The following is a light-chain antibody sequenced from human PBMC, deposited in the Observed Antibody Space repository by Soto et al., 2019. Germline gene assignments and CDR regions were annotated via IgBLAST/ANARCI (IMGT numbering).Light chain of an antibody. Sequence: QSALTQPASVSGSPGQSITISCTGTSSEVSGYNYVSWYQQHPGKAPKLMIFDVTNRPSGVSNRFSGSKSGNTASLTISGLQAEDEADYYCSSYTGSSTVVFGGGTKVTVL. CDR2: DVT. V-gene: IGLV2-14*01. CDR1: SSEVSGYNY. J-gene: IGLJ2*01. CDR3: SSYTGSSTVV.